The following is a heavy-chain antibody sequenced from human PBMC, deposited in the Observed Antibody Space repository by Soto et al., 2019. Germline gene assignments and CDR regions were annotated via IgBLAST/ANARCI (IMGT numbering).Heavy chain of an antibody. CDR3: ARDFVRPAAITEDAFDI. CDR1: GGTFSSYT. CDR2: IIPILGIA. Sequence: GASVKVSCKASGGTFSSYTIRWVRQAPGQGLEWMGRIIPILGIANYAQKFQGRVTITADKSTSTAYMELSSLRSEDTAVYYCARDFVRPAAITEDAFDIWGQGTMVTVSS. J-gene: IGHJ3*02. D-gene: IGHD2-2*01. V-gene: IGHV1-69*04.